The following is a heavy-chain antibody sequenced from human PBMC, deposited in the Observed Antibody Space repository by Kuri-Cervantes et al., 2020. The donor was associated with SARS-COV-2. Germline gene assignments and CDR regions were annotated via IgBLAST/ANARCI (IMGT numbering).Heavy chain of an antibody. J-gene: IGHJ4*02. CDR3: ATVYTMGVSLD. CDR2: IDSSSYYI. CDR1: GFTFSGYS. D-gene: IGHD3-16*01. Sequence: GGSLRLSCAASGFTFSGYSMNWIRQAPGKGLEWVASIDSSSYYIYHADSVKGRLTISRDNAKTSPYLQMNSLKPEDTAVYYCATVYTMGVSLDWGQGILVTVSS. V-gene: IGHV3-21*01.